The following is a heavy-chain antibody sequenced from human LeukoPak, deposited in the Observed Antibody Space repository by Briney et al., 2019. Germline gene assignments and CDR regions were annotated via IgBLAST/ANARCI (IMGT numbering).Heavy chain of an antibody. J-gene: IGHJ4*02. CDR3: ARDSCSSTSCRKKFDN. D-gene: IGHD2-2*01. Sequence: PSETLSLTCTVSGDSISSANYYWGWVRQPPGKGLEWIASIYFSGSTYYNPSLKSRVTISVETSKVQFSLKLSSVTAADTAVYYCARDSCSSTSCRKKFDNWGQGTLVSVSS. V-gene: IGHV4-39*07. CDR1: GDSISSANYY. CDR2: IYFSGST.